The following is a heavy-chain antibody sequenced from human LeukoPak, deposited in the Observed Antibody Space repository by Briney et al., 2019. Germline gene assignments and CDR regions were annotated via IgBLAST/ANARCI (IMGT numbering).Heavy chain of an antibody. CDR3: ARGPFGGYYDSSASEAFDY. Sequence: PSETLSLTCAVYGRSFSGYYWSWIRQPPGKGLEWIGENYHSGSINYNPSLKSRVTISVDTSKNQFSLRLSSVTAADTALYYCARGPFGGYYDSSASEAFDYWGQGTLVTVSS. V-gene: IGHV4-34*01. CDR2: NYHSGSI. J-gene: IGHJ4*02. CDR1: GRSFSGYY. D-gene: IGHD3-22*01.